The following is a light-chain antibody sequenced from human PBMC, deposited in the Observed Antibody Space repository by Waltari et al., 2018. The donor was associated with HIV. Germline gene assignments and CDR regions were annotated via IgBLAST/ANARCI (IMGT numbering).Light chain of an antibody. V-gene: IGKV1-5*03. J-gene: IGKJ1*01. Sequence: DIQTTQFPSSLSASTGDRVTITCRASQSIGSWLAWYQQKPGKAPKLLIYKASDLESGVPSRFSGRGSGTEFTLTISSLQPDDSATYYCQQYDTSSPTFGQGTKVEVK. CDR1: QSIGSW. CDR3: QQYDTSSPT. CDR2: KAS.